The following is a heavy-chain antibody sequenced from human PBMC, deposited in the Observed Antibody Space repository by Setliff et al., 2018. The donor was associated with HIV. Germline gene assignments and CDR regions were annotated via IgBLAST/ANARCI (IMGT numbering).Heavy chain of an antibody. Sequence: VASVKVSCKASGYTFTSYYMPWVRQAPGQGLEWMGIINPSVGSTSYAQRFQGRVTMTRDTSTSTVYMELSSLRSEDTAVYYCAREGCSGGGCYGSDYWGQGTLVTVSS. CDR2: INPSVGST. CDR1: GYTFTSYY. V-gene: IGHV1-46*01. J-gene: IGHJ4*02. D-gene: IGHD2-15*01. CDR3: AREGCSGGGCYGSDY.